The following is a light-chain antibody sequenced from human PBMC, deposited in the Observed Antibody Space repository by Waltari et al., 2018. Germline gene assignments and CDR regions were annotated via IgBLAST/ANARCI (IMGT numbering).Light chain of an antibody. J-gene: IGKJ1*01. CDR3: QQSYGIPWT. CDR1: RSISGD. CDR2: GAS. V-gene: IGKV1-39*01. Sequence: DIQMTQSPSSLSASVGDRVTITCRASRSISGDLNWYQQKSGKAPDLLIFGASTLHSGVPSRFSGSGSGTDFTLTISSLQPDDFATYYCQQSYGIPWTFGEGTKVEIK.